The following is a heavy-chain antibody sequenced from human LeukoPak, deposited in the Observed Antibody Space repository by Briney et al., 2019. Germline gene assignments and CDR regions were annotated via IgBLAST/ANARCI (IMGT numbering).Heavy chain of an antibody. Sequence: SETLSLTCAVSGASITSCYWSWVRQSAGKGLELTGRLYTTGTTNYNPALKSRGTMSGDSSKNQLSLTLTSVTTADTAVYYCVRDGANWEEPNDAFDTWGQGTLLTVSS. CDR2: LYTTGTT. CDR3: VRDGANWEEPNDAFDT. D-gene: IGHD1-26*01. J-gene: IGHJ3*02. V-gene: IGHV4-4*07. CDR1: GASITSCY.